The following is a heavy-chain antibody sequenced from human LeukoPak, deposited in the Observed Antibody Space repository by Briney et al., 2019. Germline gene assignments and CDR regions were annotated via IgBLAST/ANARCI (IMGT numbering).Heavy chain of an antibody. CDR2: IYYSGST. CDR1: GGSISSGGYY. D-gene: IGHD3-22*01. CDR3: ARDTDSSGLD. J-gene: IGHJ4*02. Sequence: SQTLSLTCNVSGGSISSGGYYWSWIRQHPGKGLEWIGYIYYSGSTYYNPSLKSRVTISVDTSKNQFSLKLSSVTAADTAVYYCARDTDSSGLDWGQGTLVTVSS. V-gene: IGHV4-31*03.